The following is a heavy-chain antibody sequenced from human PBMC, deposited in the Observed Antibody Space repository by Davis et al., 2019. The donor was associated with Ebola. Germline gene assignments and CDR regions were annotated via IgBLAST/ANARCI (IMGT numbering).Heavy chain of an antibody. CDR3: ARSGLSFGVVKYHYGMDV. D-gene: IGHD3-3*01. CDR2: IKLDGREE. Sequence: GESLKISCAASGFTFSSYSMNWVSQAPGKGLEWVASIKLDGREEYYVDSVKGRFTISRDNSKKTMYLQMNSLRAEDTAVYYCARSGLSFGVVKYHYGMDVWGKGTTVTVSS. J-gene: IGHJ6*04. V-gene: IGHV3-7*03. CDR1: GFTFSSYS.